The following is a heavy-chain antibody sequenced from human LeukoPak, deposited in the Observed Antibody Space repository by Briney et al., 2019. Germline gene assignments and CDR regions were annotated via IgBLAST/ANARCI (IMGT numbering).Heavy chain of an antibody. Sequence: ASVKVTCKATGYTLTDYYLHWLRQPPGQGLEWMGWSNPNSGGTNNAQKFQGRVTMTRYTSSNTGYVWLSRLTSEETAIYFCARVLSEGGQGTLVTVSS. J-gene: IGHJ4*02. CDR2: SNPNSGGT. CDR3: ARVLSE. V-gene: IGHV1-2*02. CDR1: GYTLTDYY.